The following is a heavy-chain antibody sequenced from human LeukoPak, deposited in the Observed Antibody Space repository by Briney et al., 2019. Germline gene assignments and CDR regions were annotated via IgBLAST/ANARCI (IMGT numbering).Heavy chain of an antibody. CDR1: GGSISSGVYY. CDR2: IYLSGGT. Sequence: SQTLSLTCSVSGGSISSGVYYWSWIRQPPGKGLEWIGYIYLSGGTYYSPSLKSRVTISVDTSKNQFSLKLSSVTAADTAVYYCARDQDGGINYWGQGTLVTVSS. V-gene: IGHV4-30-2*01. J-gene: IGHJ4*02. CDR3: ARDQDGGINY. D-gene: IGHD4-23*01.